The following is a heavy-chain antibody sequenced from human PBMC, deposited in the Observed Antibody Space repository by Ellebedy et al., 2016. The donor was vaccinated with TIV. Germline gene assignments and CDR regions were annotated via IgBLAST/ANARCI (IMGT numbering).Heavy chain of an antibody. J-gene: IGHJ4*02. D-gene: IGHD1-26*01. Sequence: GGSLRLSXAASGFTFSDYYMSWIHQAPGKGLEWVSYISSSGSTIYYADSVKGRFTISRDNAKNSLYLQMNSLRAEDTAVYYCARDRGGSYSPVDYWGQGTLVTVSS. V-gene: IGHV3-11*01. CDR1: GFTFSDYY. CDR2: ISSSGSTI. CDR3: ARDRGGSYSPVDY.